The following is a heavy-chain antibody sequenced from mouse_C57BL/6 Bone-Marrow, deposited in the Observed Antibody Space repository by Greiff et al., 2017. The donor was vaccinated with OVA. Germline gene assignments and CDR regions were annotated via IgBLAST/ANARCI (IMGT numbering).Heavy chain of an antibody. V-gene: IGHV1-54*01. CDR1: GYAFTNYL. CDR2: INPGSGGT. Sequence: VQLQESGAELVRPGTSVKVSCKASGYAFTNYLIEWVKQRPGQGLEWIGVINPGSGGTNYNEKFKGKATLTADKSSSTAYMQLSSLTSEDSAVYFCARFGLRYFDVWGTGTTVTVSS. J-gene: IGHJ1*03. D-gene: IGHD3-1*01. CDR3: ARFGLRYFDV.